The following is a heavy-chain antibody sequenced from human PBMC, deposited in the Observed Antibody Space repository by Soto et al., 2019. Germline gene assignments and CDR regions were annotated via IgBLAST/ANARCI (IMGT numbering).Heavy chain of an antibody. D-gene: IGHD5-12*01. CDR2: INHSGST. V-gene: IGHV4-34*01. CDR3: ARGRNIVATIRVPRWFDP. CDR1: GGSFSGYY. J-gene: IGHJ5*02. Sequence: PSETLSLTCAVYGGSFSGYYWSRIRQPPGKGLEWIGEINHSGSTNYNPSLKSRVTISVDTSKNQFSLKLSSVTAADTAVYYCARGRNIVATIRVPRWFDPWGQGPLVTVSS.